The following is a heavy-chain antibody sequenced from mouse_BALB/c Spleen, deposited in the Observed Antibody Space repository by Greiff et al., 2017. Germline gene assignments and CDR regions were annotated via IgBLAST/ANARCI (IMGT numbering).Heavy chain of an antibody. CDR3: ARRDNFDY. Sequence: VQLKDSGPGLVKPSQSLSLTCTVTGYSITSDYAWNWIRQFPGNKLEWMGYISYSGSTSYNPSLKSRISITRDTSKNQFFLQLNSVTTEDTATYYCARRDNFDYWGQGTTLTVSS. CDR2: ISYSGST. D-gene: IGHD3-3*01. CDR1: GYSITSDYA. V-gene: IGHV3-2*02. J-gene: IGHJ2*01.